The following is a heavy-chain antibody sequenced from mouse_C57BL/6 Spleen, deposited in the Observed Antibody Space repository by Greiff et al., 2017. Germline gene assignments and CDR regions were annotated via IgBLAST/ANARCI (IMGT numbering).Heavy chain of an antibody. CDR2: INPYNGGT. V-gene: IGHV1-19*01. CDR1: GYTFTDYY. Sequence: EVKLQESGPVLVKPGASVKMSCKASGYTFTDYYMNWVKQSHGKSLEWIGVINPYNGGTSYNQKFKGKATLTVDKSSSTAYMELNSLTSEDSAVYYCARQWYYDGGPFAYWGQGTLVTVSA. J-gene: IGHJ3*01. CDR3: ARQWYYDGGPFAY. D-gene: IGHD1-1*01.